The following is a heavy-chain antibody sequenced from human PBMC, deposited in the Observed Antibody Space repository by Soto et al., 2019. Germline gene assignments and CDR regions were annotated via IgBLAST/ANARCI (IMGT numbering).Heavy chain of an antibody. J-gene: IGHJ5*02. Sequence: QVQLVESGGGVVQPGRSLRLSCAASGFTFSSYAMHWVRQAPGKGLEWVAVISYDGSNKYYADSVKGRFTISRDNSKNTLYLQMNSLRAEDAAVYYCARDGGCGGDCYSYNWFDPWGQGTLVTVSS. CDR3: ARDGGCGGDCYSYNWFDP. CDR1: GFTFSSYA. CDR2: ISYDGSNK. V-gene: IGHV3-30-3*01. D-gene: IGHD2-21*02.